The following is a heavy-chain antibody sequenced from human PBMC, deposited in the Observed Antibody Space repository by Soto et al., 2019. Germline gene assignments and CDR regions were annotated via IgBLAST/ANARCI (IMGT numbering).Heavy chain of an antibody. J-gene: IGHJ4*02. V-gene: IGHV3-7*04. CDR1: GFTFSNYW. Sequence: GGSLRLSCAASGFTFSNYWMSWVRQAPGEGLEWVANIKQDGSENSYVDSVKGRFTISRDNAKNSVYLQMNSLRAEDTAVYYCARGRYCSGGSCYFDYWGQGTPVTVSS. CDR3: ARGRYCSGGSCYFDY. CDR2: IKQDGSEN. D-gene: IGHD2-15*01.